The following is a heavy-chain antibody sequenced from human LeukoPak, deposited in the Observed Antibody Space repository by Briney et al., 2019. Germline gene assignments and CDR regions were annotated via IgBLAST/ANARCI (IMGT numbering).Heavy chain of an antibody. CDR3: ARHPNSNWDY. J-gene: IGHJ4*02. V-gene: IGHV3-7*03. Sequence: EAGGSLRLSCVASGFTFSSYWINWVRRAPGKGLEWVGNKKQDRSEKYYVDSVKGRFTASRDNAQNSLYLQMNSLRVEDTAVYYCARHPNSNWDYWGQGTLVTVSS. CDR2: KKQDRSEK. D-gene: IGHD6-13*01. CDR1: GFTFSSYW.